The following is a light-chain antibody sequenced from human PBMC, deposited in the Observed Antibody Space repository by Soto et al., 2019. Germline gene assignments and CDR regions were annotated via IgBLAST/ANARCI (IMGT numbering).Light chain of an antibody. CDR3: SSYSSTTLVV. Sequence: QSVLTQPASVSGSPGQSIAISCTGTSSDVGAYNYVSWYQQHPGKAPKLLIYDVYNRPSGVSNRFSGSKSGNTASLTISGLQADDETDYYCSSYSSTTLVVFGGGTQLTVL. J-gene: IGLJ2*01. V-gene: IGLV2-14*03. CDR2: DVY. CDR1: SSDVGAYNY.